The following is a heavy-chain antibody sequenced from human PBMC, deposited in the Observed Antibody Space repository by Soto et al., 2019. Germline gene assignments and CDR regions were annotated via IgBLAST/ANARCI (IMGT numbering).Heavy chain of an antibody. CDR3: AKSLRPSALATYHFHY. Sequence: EEQLLESGGGLVQPGGSLRLSCAASGLTFSRYAMSWVRQAPGKGLEWVSIINPSGDITYYGDSVKGRFTISRDNSKNTLSLQMNSRRAADTAVYYCAKSLRPSALATYHFHYRGKGTLVTVSS. CDR1: GLTFSRYA. D-gene: IGHD5-12*01. V-gene: IGHV3-23*01. CDR2: INPSGDIT. J-gene: IGHJ4*02.